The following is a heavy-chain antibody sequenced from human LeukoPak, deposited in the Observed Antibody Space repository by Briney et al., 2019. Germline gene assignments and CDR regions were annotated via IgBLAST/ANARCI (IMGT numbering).Heavy chain of an antibody. D-gene: IGHD2-15*01. V-gene: IGHV1-46*01. CDR3: ASLGYCSGGSCYPFDY. CDR2: INPSGGST. J-gene: IGHJ4*02. Sequence: ASVKVSCKASGYTFTSYYMHWVRQAPGQGLEWMGIINPSGGSTSYAQKFQGRVTMTRDMSTSTVYMELSSLRSDDTAVYYCASLGYCSGGSCYPFDYWGQGTLVTVSS. CDR1: GYTFTSYY.